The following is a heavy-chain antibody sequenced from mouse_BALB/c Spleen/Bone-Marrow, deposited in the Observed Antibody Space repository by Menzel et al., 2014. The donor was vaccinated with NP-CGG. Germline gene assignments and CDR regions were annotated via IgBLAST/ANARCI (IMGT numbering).Heavy chain of an antibody. J-gene: IGHJ1*01. V-gene: IGHV2-9*02. CDR3: ARAPYSSRSPYSSLYV. CDR1: GISLTSYG. Sequence: GQLQQSGPGLVSPSQSLSITCTASGISLTSYGVHWVRQPPGEGLEWLGVIWSSGSTNYNSTLMSRLSITKDNSKSQVFLKMNSLQTDDTVMYKCARAPYSSRSPYSSLYVCGAATTVTVAS. D-gene: IGHD1-1*01. CDR2: IWSSGST.